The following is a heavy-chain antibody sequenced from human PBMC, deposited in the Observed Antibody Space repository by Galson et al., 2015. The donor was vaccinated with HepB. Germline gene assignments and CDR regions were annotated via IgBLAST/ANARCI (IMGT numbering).Heavy chain of an antibody. J-gene: IGHJ6*02. CDR2: ISGSGGST. CDR1: GFTFSSYA. Sequence: SLRLSCAASGFTFSSYAMSWVRQAPGKGLEWVSAISGSGGSTYYADSVKGRFTISRDNSKNTLYLQMNSLRAEDTAVYYCAKGNYDSSGYPSYYYYYGMDVWGQGTTVTVSS. CDR3: AKGNYDSSGYPSYYYYYGMDV. V-gene: IGHV3-23*01. D-gene: IGHD3-22*01.